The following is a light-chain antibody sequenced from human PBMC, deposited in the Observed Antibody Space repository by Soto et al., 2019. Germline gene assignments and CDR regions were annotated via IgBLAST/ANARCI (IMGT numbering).Light chain of an antibody. Sequence: PALTHPSSGTASHGESLSISCTGTSSDVGTYKYVSWYQHHPGKAPKLMIYDVSNRPSGVSNRFSGSKSGNTASLIISGLQTEDEADYYCSSYTTSSTLVFGGGTKVTVL. V-gene: IGLV2-14*03. CDR2: DVS. J-gene: IGLJ2*01. CDR3: SSYTTSSTLV. CDR1: SSDVGTYKY.